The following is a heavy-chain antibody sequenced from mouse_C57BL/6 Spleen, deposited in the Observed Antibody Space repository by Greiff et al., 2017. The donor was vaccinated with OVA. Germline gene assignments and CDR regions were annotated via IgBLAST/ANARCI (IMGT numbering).Heavy chain of an antibody. CDR3: ARRDSLYYYGSSYGYFDV. CDR2: INPNNGGT. V-gene: IGHV1-18*01. J-gene: IGHJ1*03. CDR1: GYTFTDYN. D-gene: IGHD1-1*01. Sequence: VQLQQSGPELVKPGASVKIPCKASGYTFTDYNMDWVKQSHGKSLEWIGDINPNNGGTIYNQKFKGKATLTVDKSSSTAYMELRSLTSEDTAVYYCARRDSLYYYGSSYGYFDVWGTGTTVTVSS.